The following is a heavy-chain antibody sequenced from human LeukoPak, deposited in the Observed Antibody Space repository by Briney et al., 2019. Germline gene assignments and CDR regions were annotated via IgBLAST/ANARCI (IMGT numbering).Heavy chain of an antibody. CDR3: ARGGRGSAAVVAPRSFDI. CDR2: TYTGGNS. J-gene: IGHJ3*02. D-gene: IGHD3-22*01. Sequence: GGSLRLSCAASGFTVSSIHTVWVRQAPGKGLEWVSVTYTGGNSYYADSVKGRFIISRDISKNTLYLQMNSLRAEDSALYYCARGGRGSAAVVAPRSFDIWGQGTMVTVS. V-gene: IGHV3-53*01. CDR1: GFTVSSIH.